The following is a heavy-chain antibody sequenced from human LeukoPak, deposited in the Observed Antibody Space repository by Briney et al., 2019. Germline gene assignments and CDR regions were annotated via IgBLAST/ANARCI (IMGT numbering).Heavy chain of an antibody. CDR3: ARVRSTVVPKFDY. V-gene: IGHV4-59*01. J-gene: IGHJ4*02. D-gene: IGHD4-23*01. Sequence: PSETLSPTCTISGGSISSYYWSWIRQPPGKGLEWIEYIYYSGSTNYNPSLKSRVTISVDTSKNQFSLKLSSVTAADTAVYYCARVRSTVVPKFDYWGQGTLVTVSS. CDR1: GGSISSYY. CDR2: IYYSGST.